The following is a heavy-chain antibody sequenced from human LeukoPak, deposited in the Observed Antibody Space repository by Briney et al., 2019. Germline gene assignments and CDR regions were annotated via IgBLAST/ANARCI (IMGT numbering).Heavy chain of an antibody. CDR2: INPSGGST. CDR3: ATISSSWLNFDY. Sequence: ASVKVSCKASGYIFTSYFMHWVRQAPGQGLEWMGLINPSGGSTRYAQKFQGRVTMTRDMSTSTVYMELSSLRSEDTAVYYCATISSSWLNFDYWGQGTLVTVCS. D-gene: IGHD6-13*01. CDR1: GYIFTSYF. J-gene: IGHJ4*02. V-gene: IGHV1-46*01.